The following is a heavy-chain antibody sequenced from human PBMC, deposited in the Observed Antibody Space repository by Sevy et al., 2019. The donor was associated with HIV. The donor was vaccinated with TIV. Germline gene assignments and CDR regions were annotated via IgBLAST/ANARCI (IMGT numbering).Heavy chain of an antibody. Sequence: SGPTLVKPTQTLTLTCTFSGFSLSTSGVGVGWIRQPPGKALEWLALIYWDDNKRYSPSLRSRLTITKDTSKNQVVLTMTNMDPVDTATYYCAHSLYGDYIGGYFDYWCQGTLVTVSS. CDR1: GFSLSTSGVG. J-gene: IGHJ4*02. V-gene: IGHV2-5*02. D-gene: IGHD4-17*01. CDR2: IYWDDNK. CDR3: AHSLYGDYIGGYFDY.